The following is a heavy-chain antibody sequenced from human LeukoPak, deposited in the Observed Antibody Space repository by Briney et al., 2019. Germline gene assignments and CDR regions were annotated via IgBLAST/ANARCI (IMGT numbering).Heavy chain of an antibody. J-gene: IGHJ5*02. Sequence: SETLSLXCAVYGGSFSGYYWSWIRQPPGKGLEWIGEISHSGSTNYNPSLKSRVTISVDTSKNQFSLKLSSVTAADTAVYYCARTSIYYDSSGYRSWGQGTLVTVSS. CDR2: ISHSGST. D-gene: IGHD3-22*01. CDR3: ARTSIYYDSSGYRS. V-gene: IGHV4-34*01. CDR1: GGSFSGYY.